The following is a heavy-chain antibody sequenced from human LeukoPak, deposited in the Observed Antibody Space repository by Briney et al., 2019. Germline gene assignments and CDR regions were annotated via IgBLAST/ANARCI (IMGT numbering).Heavy chain of an antibody. D-gene: IGHD1-26*01. J-gene: IGHJ4*02. CDR1: GGSISSSNW. CDR3: ARQDSKVGAYTGPYYFDY. CDR2: IFDSGST. Sequence: SGTLSLICAVSGGSISSSNWWSWVRQPPGKGLEWIGEIFDSGSTNYNPSLKSRVTISVDKSKNQFSLKLSSVTAADTAVYYCARQDSKVGAYTGPYYFDYWGQGTLVTVSS. V-gene: IGHV4-4*02.